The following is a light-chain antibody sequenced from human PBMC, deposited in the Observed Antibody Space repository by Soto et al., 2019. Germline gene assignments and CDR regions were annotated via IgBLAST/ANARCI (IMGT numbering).Light chain of an antibody. Sequence: DIVMTQSPDSLAVSLGERATINCKSGQSVLYSSNNRSYLAWYQQKAGQPPKLLIYWASARESGVPDRFSGSGSGTDVTLTISSLQAEDVAVYYCQQYYSTPHTFGQGTKLEIK. J-gene: IGKJ2*01. CDR2: WAS. CDR3: QQYYSTPHT. V-gene: IGKV4-1*01. CDR1: QSVLYSSNNRSY.